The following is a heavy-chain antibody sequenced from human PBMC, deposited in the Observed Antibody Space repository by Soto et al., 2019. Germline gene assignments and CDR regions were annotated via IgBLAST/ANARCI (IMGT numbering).Heavy chain of an antibody. V-gene: IGHV4-34*01. J-gene: IGHJ4*02. Sequence: SETLSLTCAVYGGSFSGYYWSWIRQPPGKGLEWIGEINHSGSTNYNPSLKSRVTISVDTSKNQFSLKLSSVTAADTAVYYCARADTAMVFKYFDYWGQGTLVTVSS. D-gene: IGHD5-18*01. CDR2: INHSGST. CDR3: ARADTAMVFKYFDY. CDR1: GGSFSGYY.